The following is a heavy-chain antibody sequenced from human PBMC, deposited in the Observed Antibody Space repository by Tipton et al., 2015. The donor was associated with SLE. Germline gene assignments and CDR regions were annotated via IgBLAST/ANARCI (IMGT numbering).Heavy chain of an antibody. CDR2: CRNKARKYTT. Sequence: SLRLSCTASGFTFSDHYMDWVRQAPGKGLEWVGRCRNKARKYTTEYAASVKGRFIASRDDSMNSLHLQMNSLRAEDTAVYFCVKGYSDSSGHHYSDYWGQGTLVTVSS. J-gene: IGHJ4*02. CDR1: GFTFSDHY. CDR3: VKGYSDSSGHHYSDY. V-gene: IGHV3-72*01. D-gene: IGHD3-22*01.